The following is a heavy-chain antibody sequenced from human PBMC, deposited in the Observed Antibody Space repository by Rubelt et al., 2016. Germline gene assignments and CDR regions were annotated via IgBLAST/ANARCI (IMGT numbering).Heavy chain of an antibody. Sequence: EEQLVESGGGLVQPGGSLRLSCAASGFTVSNNYMSWARQAPGKGLEWVSIIFSGDVGGITFYADSVKGRFSISRDNSKNTLCLQMSGLRAEDTARYYGAGGDYDLWGRGTLVTVSS. CDR3: AGGDYDL. CDR2: IFSGDVGGIT. J-gene: IGHJ2*01. CDR1: GFTVSNNY. V-gene: IGHV3-66*01.